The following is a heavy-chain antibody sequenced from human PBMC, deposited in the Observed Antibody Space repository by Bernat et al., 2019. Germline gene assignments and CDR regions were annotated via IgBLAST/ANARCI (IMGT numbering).Heavy chain of an antibody. CDR3: ASHMIVVVYFDY. J-gene: IGHJ4*02. CDR1: GGSISSSSYY. CDR2: IYYSGST. V-gene: IGHV4-39*01. Sequence: QLQLQESGPGLVKPSETLSLTCTVSGGSISSSSYYWGWIRQPPGKGLEWIGSIYYSGSTYYNPSLKSRVTISVDTSKNQFSLKLSSVTAAETAVYYCASHMIVVVYFDYWGQGTLVTVSS. D-gene: IGHD3-22*01.